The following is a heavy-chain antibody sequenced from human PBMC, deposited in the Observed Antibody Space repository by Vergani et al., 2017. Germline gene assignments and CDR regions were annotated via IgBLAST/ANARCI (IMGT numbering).Heavy chain of an antibody. CDR3: ARIMAPCSGSYYNGIQYYMDV. Sequence: QVTLQESGPVLVKPTETLTLTCTVSGFSLSNARMGVSWIRQPPGKALEWLAHIFSNDEKSYSTSLKSRLTISQDTSISQVVLTMTNMDPVDTATYYCARIMAPCSGSYYNGIQYYMDVWGKGTTVTVSS. D-gene: IGHD3-10*02. V-gene: IGHV2-26*01. J-gene: IGHJ6*03. CDR2: IFSNDEK. CDR1: GFSLSNARMG.